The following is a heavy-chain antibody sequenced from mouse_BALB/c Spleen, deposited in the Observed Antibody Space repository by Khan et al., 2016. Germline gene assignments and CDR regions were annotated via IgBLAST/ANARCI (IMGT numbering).Heavy chain of an antibody. CDR3: ARSYYGYFAMDY. CDR1: GYTFTDYY. D-gene: IGHD1-2*01. Sequence: QVQLQQSGTELPRPGASVKLSCKASGYTFTDYYLHWVMQRTGQGLEWIGEIFPGSGSTYYNEKFKGKASLTADTSSCTAYMQLSSLTSEDSAVYFCARSYYGYFAMDYWGHGASVTVSS. J-gene: IGHJ4*01. V-gene: IGHV1-77*01. CDR2: IFPGSGST.